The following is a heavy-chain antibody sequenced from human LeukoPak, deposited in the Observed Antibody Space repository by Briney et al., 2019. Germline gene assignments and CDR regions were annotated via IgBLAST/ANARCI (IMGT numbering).Heavy chain of an antibody. J-gene: IGHJ4*02. CDR1: GFTFSSYA. CDR3: AREYWGPEY. Sequence: PGRSLRLSCAASGFTFSSYAMHWVRQAPGKGLEWVAVISYDGSNKYYADSVKGRFTISRDNSKNTLYLQMNSLRAEDTAVYYCAREYWGPEYWGQGTLVTVSS. D-gene: IGHD7-27*01. CDR2: ISYDGSNK. V-gene: IGHV3-30*04.